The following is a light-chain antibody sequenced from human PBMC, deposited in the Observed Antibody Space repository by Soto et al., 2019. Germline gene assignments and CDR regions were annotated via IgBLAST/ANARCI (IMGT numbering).Light chain of an antibody. Sequence: DIQMPQSPSSLSASVGDRVTITCRASQSITNSLNWYQHKRWKDPTLVVYAASSLHSAVPTRFSGSGSRTDCTLTISSLQPEDFATYLCQQGHSMPFTFGPGNKVDIK. J-gene: IGKJ3*01. CDR3: QQGHSMPFT. CDR1: QSITNS. V-gene: IGKV1-39*01. CDR2: AAS.